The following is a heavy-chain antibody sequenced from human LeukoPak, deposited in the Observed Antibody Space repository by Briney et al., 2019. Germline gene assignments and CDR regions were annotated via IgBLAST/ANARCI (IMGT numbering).Heavy chain of an antibody. CDR3: AKDRGYSSGWYDY. J-gene: IGHJ4*02. D-gene: IGHD6-19*01. CDR1: GFTFSSYG. CDR2: ISYDGSNK. Sequence: PGRSLRLSCAASGFTFSSYGMHWVRQAPGKGLEWVAVISYDGSNKYYADSVKGRFTISRDNSKNTLYLQMNGLRAEDTAVYYCAKDRGYSSGWYDYWGQGTLVTVSS. V-gene: IGHV3-30*18.